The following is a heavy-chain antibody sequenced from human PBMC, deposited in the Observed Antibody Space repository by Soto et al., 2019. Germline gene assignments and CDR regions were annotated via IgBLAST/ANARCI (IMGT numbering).Heavy chain of an antibody. CDR2: ISGSGGST. J-gene: IGHJ3*02. Sequence: EVQLLESGGGLVQPGGSLRLSCAASGFTFSSYAMSCVRQAPGKWLEWVSAISGSGGSTYYADSVKGLFTISRDNSKNTLYLQMNSMRAEDTAVYYCAKYYDSSGYYYRDAFAIWGQGTMVTVSS. CDR3: AKYYDSSGYYYRDAFAI. CDR1: GFTFSSYA. V-gene: IGHV3-23*01. D-gene: IGHD3-22*01.